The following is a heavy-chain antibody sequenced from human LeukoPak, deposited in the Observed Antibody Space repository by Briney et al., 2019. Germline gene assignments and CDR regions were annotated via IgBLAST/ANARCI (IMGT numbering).Heavy chain of an antibody. CDR3: AREAGYYYYYMDV. CDR2: FYISGST. Sequence: SETLSLTCTVSGGSFSSGDYYWSWIRQPAGKGLEWIGRFYISGSTNYNPSLKSRVTISLDTSKNHLSLKVTSVTAADTAVYYCAREAGYYYYYMDVWGKGTTVTVSS. J-gene: IGHJ6*03. V-gene: IGHV4-61*02. CDR1: GGSFSSGDYY.